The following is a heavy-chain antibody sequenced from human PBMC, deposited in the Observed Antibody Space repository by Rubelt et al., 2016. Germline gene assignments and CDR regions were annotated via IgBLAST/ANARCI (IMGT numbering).Heavy chain of an antibody. CDR2: ISVYDAKT. J-gene: IGHJ4*02. V-gene: IGHV1-18*01. CDR1: GYTFARYP. CDR3: ARFYSNFGDY. D-gene: IGHD4-11*01. Sequence: QIKLEQSASEVKRPGASVKVSCKTSGYTFARYPINWVRQAPGQGLEWMGWISVYDAKTNYAQKFQGRVTMTTDKSTTTGYRELGNLTSVDTAMYYCARFYSNFGDYWGQGALVTVSS.